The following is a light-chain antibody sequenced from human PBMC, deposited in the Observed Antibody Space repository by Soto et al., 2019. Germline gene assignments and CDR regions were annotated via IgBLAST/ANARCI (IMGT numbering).Light chain of an antibody. CDR1: QSISSW. V-gene: IGKV1-5*01. CDR3: QQYYSDWT. CDR2: EAS. Sequence: DIQMTQSPSTLSGSVGDRVTITCRASQSISSWLAWYQQKPGTAPKLLIYEASNLESGVPSRFSGSGSGTEFTLTISSLQPDDFATYYCQQYYSDWTFGQGTKVDIK. J-gene: IGKJ1*01.